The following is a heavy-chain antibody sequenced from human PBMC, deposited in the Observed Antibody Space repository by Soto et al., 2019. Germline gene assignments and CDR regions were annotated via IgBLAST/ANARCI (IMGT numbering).Heavy chain of an antibody. D-gene: IGHD1-26*01. V-gene: IGHV4-4*07. CDR3: ARWGSTTYVPYWYFDL. CDR2: IYTSGST. J-gene: IGHJ2*01. CDR1: GGSISSYY. Sequence: SETLSLTCTVSGGSISSYYWSWIRQPAGKGLEWIGRIYTSGSTNYNPSLKSRVTMSVDTSKNQFSLKLSSVTAADTAVYYCARWGSTTYVPYWYFDLWGRGTLVTVSS.